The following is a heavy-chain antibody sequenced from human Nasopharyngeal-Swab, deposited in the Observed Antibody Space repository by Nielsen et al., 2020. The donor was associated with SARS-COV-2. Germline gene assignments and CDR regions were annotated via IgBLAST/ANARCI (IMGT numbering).Heavy chain of an antibody. V-gene: IGHV3-74*01. Sequence: VRQAPGKGLVWDSRINSDGSIIDYADSVKGRFTISRDNARNTLNLQMNSLRAEDTALYYCVCGETTPSDYWGQGTLVTVSS. J-gene: IGHJ4*02. CDR2: INSDGSII. D-gene: IGHD2-15*01. CDR3: VCGETTPSDY.